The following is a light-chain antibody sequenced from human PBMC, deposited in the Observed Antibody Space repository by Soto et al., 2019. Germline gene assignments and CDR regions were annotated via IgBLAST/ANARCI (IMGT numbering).Light chain of an antibody. CDR2: GAS. V-gene: IGKV3-20*01. CDR1: QSVSSIY. CDR3: QQYDNWPLT. J-gene: IGKJ2*01. Sequence: EIVLTQSPGTLSLSPGERATLSCRASQSVSSIYLGWYQQKPGQAPRLLMYGASSRATGIPERFSGSGSGTEFTLTISSLQSEDFAIYYCQQYDNWPLTFGQGTKVDI.